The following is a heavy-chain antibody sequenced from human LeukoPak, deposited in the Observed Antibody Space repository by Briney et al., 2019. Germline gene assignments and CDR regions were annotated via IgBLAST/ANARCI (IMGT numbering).Heavy chain of an antibody. CDR1: GASISTHTYY. Sequence: PSETLSLTCTVSGASISTHTYYWGWIRQPPGKGLEWIGSIYYNGNTYYNPSLKSRVTISVDTSNNQFSLKLRSVTAADTAVYYCARSYCAGDCYTEYFQNWGRGTLVTVSS. CDR2: IYYNGNT. J-gene: IGHJ1*01. D-gene: IGHD2-21*02. V-gene: IGHV4-39*01. CDR3: ARSYCAGDCYTEYFQN.